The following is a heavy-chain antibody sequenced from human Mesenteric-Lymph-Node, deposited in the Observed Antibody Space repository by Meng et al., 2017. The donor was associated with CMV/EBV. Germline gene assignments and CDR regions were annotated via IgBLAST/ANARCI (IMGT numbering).Heavy chain of an antibody. CDR3: ARCGGDCYFDY. CDR1: GGSINNGNYY. D-gene: IGHD2-21*01. Sequence: SETLSLTCTVSGGSINNGNYYWGWIRQPPGKGLEWIGSLYYSGSSYYNPSLKSRVAMSIDTSKNQFSLKVSSVTAADTAVYYCARCGGDCYFDYWGQGTLVTVSS. J-gene: IGHJ4*02. CDR2: LYYSGSS. V-gene: IGHV4-39*01.